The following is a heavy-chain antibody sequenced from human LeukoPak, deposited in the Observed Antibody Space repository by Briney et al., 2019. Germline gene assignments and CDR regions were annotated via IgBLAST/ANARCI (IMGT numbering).Heavy chain of an antibody. CDR1: GFTFSSYA. J-gene: IGHJ4*02. CDR3: ARARSYMYYFDY. CDR2: ISYDGRNK. Sequence: GGSLRLSCAASGFTFSSYAMHWFRQAPGKGLEWVASISYDGRNKYYADSVKGRFTTSRDNSKNTLYLQMNSLRAEETAVYYCARARSYMYYFDYWGQGTLVTVSS. V-gene: IGHV3-30*04.